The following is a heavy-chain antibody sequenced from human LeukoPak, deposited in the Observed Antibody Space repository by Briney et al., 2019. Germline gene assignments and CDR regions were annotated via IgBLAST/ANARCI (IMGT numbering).Heavy chain of an antibody. Sequence: SETLSLTCAVYGGSFSGYYWSWIRQPPGKGLEWIGEVNHSGSTYYNPSLKSRVTISVDTSKNQFSLKLSSVTAADTAVYYCARQFGSSWHYYYYYMDVWGKGTTVTVSS. J-gene: IGHJ6*03. D-gene: IGHD6-13*01. V-gene: IGHV4-34*01. CDR3: ARQFGSSWHYYYYYMDV. CDR1: GGSFSGYY. CDR2: VNHSGST.